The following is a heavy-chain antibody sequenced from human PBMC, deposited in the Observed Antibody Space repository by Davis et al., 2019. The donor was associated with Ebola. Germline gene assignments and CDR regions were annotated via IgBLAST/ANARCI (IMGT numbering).Heavy chain of an antibody. CDR1: GFTFSGYY. V-gene: IGHV3-11*01. Sequence: GESLKISCAASGFTFSGYYMTWIRQAPGKGLEWISYIRSGDHIAYYADSVKGRFTISRDNSKNTLYLQMNSLRAEDTAVYYCAKDPVMAVAGTEWFDPWGQGTLVTVSS. CDR2: IRSGDHIA. CDR3: AKDPVMAVAGTEWFDP. D-gene: IGHD6-19*01. J-gene: IGHJ5*02.